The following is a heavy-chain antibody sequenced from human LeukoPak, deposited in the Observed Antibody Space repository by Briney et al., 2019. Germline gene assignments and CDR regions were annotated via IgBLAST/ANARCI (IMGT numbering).Heavy chain of an antibody. CDR2: ISAYNGNT. CDR1: GYTFTSYG. CDR3: ARIQTSYSSGWYTPPNFDY. Sequence: ASVKVSCKASGYTFTSYGISWVRQAPGQGLEWMGWISAYNGNTNYAQKLQGRVTMTTDTSTSTAYMELRSLRSDDTAAYYCARIQTSYSSGWYTPPNFDYWGQGTLVTVSS. J-gene: IGHJ4*02. V-gene: IGHV1-18*01. D-gene: IGHD6-19*01.